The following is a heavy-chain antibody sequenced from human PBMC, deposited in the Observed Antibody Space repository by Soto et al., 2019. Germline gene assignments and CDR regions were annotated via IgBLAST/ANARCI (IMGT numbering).Heavy chain of an antibody. CDR1: GFSLTTRPLG. CDR3: AHRQLYDGAWDQGTFDH. J-gene: IGHJ4*02. CDR2: IYWDNDK. Sequence: SGPTLVNPTQTLTLTCTFSGFSLTTRPLGVGWIRQPPGQAPEWLALIYWDNDKRYNPSLRTRVTITKGTSGNQVVLTMTNMDPIDTATYYCAHRQLYDGAWDQGTFDHWGQGALVTVSS. V-gene: IGHV2-5*02. D-gene: IGHD3-16*01.